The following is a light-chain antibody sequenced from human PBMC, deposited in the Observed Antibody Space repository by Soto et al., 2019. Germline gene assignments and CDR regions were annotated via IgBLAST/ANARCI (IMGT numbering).Light chain of an antibody. CDR3: QQYNNWPPIT. J-gene: IGKJ3*01. CDR1: QSVSGN. CDR2: AAS. V-gene: IGKV3-15*01. Sequence: EIVMTQSPATLSVSPGERATLSCRASQSVSGNLAWYQQKPGQAPRLLIYAASTRATGIPARFSGSGSGTEFTLPISSLQSEDLAVYYCQQYNNWPPITFGPGTKVDI.